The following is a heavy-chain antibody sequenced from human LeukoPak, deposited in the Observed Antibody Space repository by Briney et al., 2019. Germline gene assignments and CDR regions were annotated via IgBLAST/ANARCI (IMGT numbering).Heavy chain of an antibody. CDR1: GFTFSSYS. J-gene: IGHJ4*02. CDR3: ARYMTTVTTVTAGWQY. CDR2: ISTTGCYI. D-gene: IGHD4-17*01. V-gene: IGHV3-21*01. Sequence: GGSLRLSCAASGFTFSSYSMNWVRQAPGEGLEWVSSISTTGCYIYYADSVKGRFTISRDNAKNSLYLQMNSLRAEDTAVYYCARYMTTVTTVTAGWQYWGQGTLVTVSS.